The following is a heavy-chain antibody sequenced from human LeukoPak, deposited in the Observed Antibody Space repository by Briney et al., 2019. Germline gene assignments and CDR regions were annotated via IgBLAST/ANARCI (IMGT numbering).Heavy chain of an antibody. D-gene: IGHD6-13*01. CDR2: IRSKAYGGTT. Sequence: AGGSLRLSCTASGFTFGDYAMSWVRQAPGRGLEWVGFIRSKAYGGTTDYAASVKGRFTISRDDSKSIAYLQMNSLKTEDTAVYYCACSTGSSKWYRNDYWGQGTLVTVSS. J-gene: IGHJ4*02. CDR3: ACSTGSSKWYRNDY. CDR1: GFTFGDYA. V-gene: IGHV3-49*04.